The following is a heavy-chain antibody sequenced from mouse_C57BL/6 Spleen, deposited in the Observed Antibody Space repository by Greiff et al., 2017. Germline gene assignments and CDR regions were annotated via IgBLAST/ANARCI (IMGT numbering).Heavy chain of an antibody. D-gene: IGHD2-4*01. V-gene: IGHV7-3*01. Sequence: EVQVVESGGGLVQPGGSLSLSCAASGFTFTDYYMSWVRQPPGKALEWLGFIRNKANGYTTEYSASVKGRFTISRDNSQSILYLQMNALRAEDSATYYCASLYYDYEGFAYWGQVTLVTVSA. CDR3: ASLYYDYEGFAY. CDR1: GFTFTDYY. J-gene: IGHJ3*01. CDR2: IRNKANGYTT.